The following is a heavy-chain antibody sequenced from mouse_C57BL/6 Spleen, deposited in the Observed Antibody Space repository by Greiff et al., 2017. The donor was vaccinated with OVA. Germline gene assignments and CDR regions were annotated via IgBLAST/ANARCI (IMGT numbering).Heavy chain of an antibody. Sequence: EVQLQESGGGLVQPGGSLSLSCAASGFTFTDYYMSWVRQPPGKALEWLGFIRNKANGYTTEYSASVKGRFTISIDNSQSILYLQMNALRAEDSATYYCARYGKLGTHFDYWGQGTTLTVSS. D-gene: IGHD4-1*01. V-gene: IGHV7-3*01. CDR2: IRNKANGYTT. CDR1: GFTFTDYY. CDR3: ARYGKLGTHFDY. J-gene: IGHJ2*01.